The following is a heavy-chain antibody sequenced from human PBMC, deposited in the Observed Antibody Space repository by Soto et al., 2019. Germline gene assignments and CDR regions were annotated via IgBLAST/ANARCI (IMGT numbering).Heavy chain of an antibody. D-gene: IGHD3-3*01. CDR2: IYYSGST. Sequence: SETLSLTCTVSGGSISSGGYYWSWILQHPGKGLEWIGYIYYSGSTYYNPSLKSRVTISVDTSKNQFSLKLSSVTAADTAVYYCARDRWGSDYDFWSCSGTDAFDIWGQGTMVTVSS. J-gene: IGHJ3*02. CDR3: ARDRWGSDYDFWSCSGTDAFDI. V-gene: IGHV4-31*03. CDR1: GGSISSGGYY.